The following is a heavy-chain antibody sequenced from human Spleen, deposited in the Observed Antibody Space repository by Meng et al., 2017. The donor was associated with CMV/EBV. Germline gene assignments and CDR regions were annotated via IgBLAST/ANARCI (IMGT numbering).Heavy chain of an antibody. CDR3: ARGGNKWELLSLGFDP. Sequence: GGSLRLSCAASGFTFSSYAMSWVRQAPGKGLEWVSAISGSGGSTYYADSVKGRFTISRDNSKDTLFLEMNSLRAEDTAVYFCARGGNKWELLSLGFDPWGQGTLVTVSS. D-gene: IGHD2/OR15-2a*01. V-gene: IGHV3-23*01. CDR2: ISGSGGST. J-gene: IGHJ5*02. CDR1: GFTFSSYA.